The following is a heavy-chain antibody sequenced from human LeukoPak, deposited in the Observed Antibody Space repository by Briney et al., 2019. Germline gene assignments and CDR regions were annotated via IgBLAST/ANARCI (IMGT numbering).Heavy chain of an antibody. Sequence: GGSLRLSCAASGFTFSSYAMSWVRQAPGKGLEWVSAISGSGGSTYYADSVKGRFTISRDNSKNTLYLQMNSLRAEDTAVYYCAKSSPPLPWFGELLDYWGQGTLVTVSS. J-gene: IGHJ4*02. V-gene: IGHV3-23*01. CDR1: GFTFSSYA. CDR2: ISGSGGST. CDR3: AKSSPPLPWFGELLDY. D-gene: IGHD3-10*01.